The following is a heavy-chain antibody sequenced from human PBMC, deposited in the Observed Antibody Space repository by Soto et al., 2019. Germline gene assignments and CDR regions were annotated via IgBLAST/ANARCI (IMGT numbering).Heavy chain of an antibody. CDR2: IYHTGST. V-gene: IGHV4-59*08. J-gene: IGHJ4*02. D-gene: IGHD6-13*01. Sequence: SETLSLTCTVSSASITSFYWSWIRQPPGKGLEWIGYIYHTGSTNYNPSLKSRVTISVDTSKNQFSLRLTSVTAADTAVYYCARRYGSSFDYWGQGTLVTVSS. CDR1: SASITSFY. CDR3: ARRYGSSFDY.